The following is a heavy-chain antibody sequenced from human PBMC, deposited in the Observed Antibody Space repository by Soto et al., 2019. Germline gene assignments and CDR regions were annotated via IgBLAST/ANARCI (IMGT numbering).Heavy chain of an antibody. CDR1: GGTFSSYA. J-gene: IGHJ3*02. Sequence: SVKVSCKASGGTFSSYAISWVRQAPGQGLEWMGGITPIFGTANYAQKFQGRVTITADESTSTAYMELSSLRSEDTAVYYCARAFGFRTSLDIWGQGTMVTVSS. CDR2: ITPIFGTA. CDR3: ARAFGFRTSLDI. D-gene: IGHD3-10*01. V-gene: IGHV1-69*13.